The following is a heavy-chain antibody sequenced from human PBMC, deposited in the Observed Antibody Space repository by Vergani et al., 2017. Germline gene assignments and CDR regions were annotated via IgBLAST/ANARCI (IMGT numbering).Heavy chain of an antibody. CDR1: GFTFSGSA. J-gene: IGHJ6*02. CDR2: IRSKANSYAT. V-gene: IGHV3-73*02. CDR3: TRAAGYYGSGSYSYYYYGMDV. Sequence: EVQLVESGGGLVQPGGSLKLSCAASGFTFSGSAMHWVRQASGKGLEWVGRIRSKANSYATAYAASVKGRFTISREDSKNTAYLQMNSLKTEDTAVYYCTRAAGYYGSGSYSYYYYGMDVWGQGSTVTVSS. D-gene: IGHD3-10*01.